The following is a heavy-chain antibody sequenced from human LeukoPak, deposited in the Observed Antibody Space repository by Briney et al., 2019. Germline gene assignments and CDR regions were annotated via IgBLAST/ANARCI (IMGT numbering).Heavy chain of an antibody. D-gene: IGHD5-18*01. CDR3: AKNGLWSQRYFDF. Sequence: GGSLRLSCAASGFSFSSYALSWVRQAPGKGLEWVSTISGSGSVTYYPDSVKGQFTISRDNSKNTLYLLMNSLRAEDTAVYYCAKNGLWSQRYFDFWGQGTLVTVSS. CDR2: ISGSGSVT. V-gene: IGHV3-23*01. CDR1: GFSFSSYA. J-gene: IGHJ4*02.